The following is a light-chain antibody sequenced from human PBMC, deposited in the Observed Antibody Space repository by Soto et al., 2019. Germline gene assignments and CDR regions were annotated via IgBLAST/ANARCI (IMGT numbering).Light chain of an antibody. CDR2: RNN. J-gene: IGLJ3*02. Sequence: QSVLTQPPSASGTPGQRVTISCSGSSSNIGSNYVYWYQQLPGTAPKLLIYRNNQRPSGVPDRFSGSKSGTSASLAISGLKSEDEADYYCAAWDDGLNGWLFGGGTQLTVL. CDR1: SSNIGSNY. V-gene: IGLV1-47*01. CDR3: AAWDDGLNGWL.